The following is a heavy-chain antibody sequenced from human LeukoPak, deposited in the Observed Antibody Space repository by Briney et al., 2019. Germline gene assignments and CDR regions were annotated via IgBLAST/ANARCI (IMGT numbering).Heavy chain of an antibody. D-gene: IGHD3-3*01. J-gene: IGHJ6*02. CDR1: GGSISSSSYY. Sequence: SETLSLTCTVSGGSISSSSYYWGWIRQPPGKGLEWIGSIYYSGSTYYNPSLKSRVTISVDTSKNQFSLKLSSVTAADTAVYYCARDTPLTYDFWSGYYTGYYGMDVWGQGTTVTVSS. CDR2: IYYSGST. V-gene: IGHV4-39*07. CDR3: ARDTPLTYDFWSGYYTGYYGMDV.